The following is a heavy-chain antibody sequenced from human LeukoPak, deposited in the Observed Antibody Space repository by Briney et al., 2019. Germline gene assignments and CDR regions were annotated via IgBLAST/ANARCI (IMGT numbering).Heavy chain of an antibody. CDR2: ITGNGANT. D-gene: IGHD3-10*01. V-gene: IGHV3-23*01. CDR1: GFTFSNYG. J-gene: IGHJ5*02. Sequence: GGSLRLFCAASGFTFSNYGMSLVRQAPGKGLEWVSAITGNGANTFYPVSVKGRFTISRDNSKNTMYLQMNSLRAEDTALYYCARDRSGSYPNWFDPWGQGTLVTVSS. CDR3: ARDRSGSYPNWFDP.